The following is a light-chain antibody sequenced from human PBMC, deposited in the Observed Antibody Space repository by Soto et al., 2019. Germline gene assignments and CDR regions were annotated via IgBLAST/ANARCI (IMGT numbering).Light chain of an antibody. V-gene: IGKV3-20*01. CDR1: QSVSSSY. Sequence: EIGLTQSPGTLSFSPGERATLSCRASQSVSSSYLAWYQQKPGQAPRLLIYGASSRATGIPDRFSGSGSGTDFTLTISRLEREEFAVYYCQQYGSSPWTFGQGTKVEIK. CDR3: QQYGSSPWT. J-gene: IGKJ1*01. CDR2: GAS.